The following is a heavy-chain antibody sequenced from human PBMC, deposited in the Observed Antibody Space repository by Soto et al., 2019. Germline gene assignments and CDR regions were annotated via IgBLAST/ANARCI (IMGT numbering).Heavy chain of an antibody. CDR3: ARDLAAGDY. D-gene: IGHD6-13*01. V-gene: IGHV1-46*01. J-gene: IGHJ4*02. CDR2: FNPTSGST. Sequence: QVQLVQYGAEVKKPGASVKLSCKASGYTFINYYIHWVRQAPGQGFERVGIFNPTSGSTNYVQKFQGRVTLTMDTSTRTVYMELSSLRFDDTAVYYCARDLAAGDYWGQGTLVTVSS. CDR1: GYTFINYY.